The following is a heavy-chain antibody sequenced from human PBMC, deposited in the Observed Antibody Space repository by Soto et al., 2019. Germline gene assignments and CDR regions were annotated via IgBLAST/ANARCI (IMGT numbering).Heavy chain of an antibody. D-gene: IGHD3-3*01. V-gene: IGHV4-34*01. Sequence: SETLSLTCAVYGGSFSGYYWSWIRQPPGKGLEWIGEINHSGSTNYNPSLKSRVTISVDTSKNQFSLKLSSVTAADTAVYYCARLFTILENWFDPWGQGTLVTVSS. J-gene: IGHJ5*02. CDR3: ARLFTILENWFDP. CDR1: GGSFSGYY. CDR2: INHSGST.